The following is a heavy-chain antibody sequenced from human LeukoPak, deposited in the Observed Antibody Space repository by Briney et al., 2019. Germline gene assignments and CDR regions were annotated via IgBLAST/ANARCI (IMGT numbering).Heavy chain of an antibody. CDR3: ARDPIYYYGSGSYYSGLEDY. J-gene: IGHJ4*02. D-gene: IGHD3-10*01. V-gene: IGHV1-2*02. Sequence: GASVKVSCKASGYTFTGYYMHWVRQAPGQGLEWMGWINPNSGGTNYAQKFQGRVTMTRDTPISTAYMELSRLRSDDTAVYYCARDPIYYYGSGSYYSGLEDYWGQGTLVTVSS. CDR1: GYTFTGYY. CDR2: INPNSGGT.